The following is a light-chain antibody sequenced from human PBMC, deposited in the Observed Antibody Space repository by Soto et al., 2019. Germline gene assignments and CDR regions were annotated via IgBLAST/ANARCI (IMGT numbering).Light chain of an antibody. J-gene: IGKJ1*01. CDR2: GAS. V-gene: IGKV1-9*01. CDR1: QGVRSY. Sequence: IQLTQSPSSLSASVGDRVTITCRASQGVRSYLAWFQQRPGKAPKLLIFGASTLQNGVPARFIGGGFGTEFTLTITSLQPEDFATYYCQQVYTYPRTFGQGTQVAIK. CDR3: QQVYTYPRT.